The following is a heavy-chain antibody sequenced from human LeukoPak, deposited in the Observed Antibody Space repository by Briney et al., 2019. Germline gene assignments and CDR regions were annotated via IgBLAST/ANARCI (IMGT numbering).Heavy chain of an antibody. D-gene: IGHD3-10*01. CDR3: ARGPIGEFYYYSMDV. CDR1: GYTFTSYD. V-gene: IGHV1-8*03. CDR2: MNPNSGNT. J-gene: IGHJ6*03. Sequence: VASVKVSCKASGYTFTSYDINWVRQATGQGLEWMGWMNPNSGNTGYAQKFQGRVSITRDTSISTAYMELSSLRSEDTAVYYCARGPIGEFYYYSMDVWGKGTTVTVSS.